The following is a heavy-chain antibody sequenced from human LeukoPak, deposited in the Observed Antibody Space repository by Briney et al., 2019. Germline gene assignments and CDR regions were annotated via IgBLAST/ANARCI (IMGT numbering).Heavy chain of an antibody. Sequence: SVKVSCKASVYSCTSYGISWVRQAPGQGLEWMGGIIPIFGTAKYAQKFQGSVTITADTSTSTAYMELSSLRSADTAVYYCARAGWLQYYSFDYWGQGTLVTVSS. J-gene: IGHJ4*02. D-gene: IGHD5-24*01. CDR1: VYSCTSYG. CDR2: IIPIFGTA. V-gene: IGHV1-69*06. CDR3: ARAGWLQYYSFDY.